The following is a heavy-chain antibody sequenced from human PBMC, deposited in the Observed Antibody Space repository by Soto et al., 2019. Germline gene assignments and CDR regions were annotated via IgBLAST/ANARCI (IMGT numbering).Heavy chain of an antibody. J-gene: IGHJ4*02. V-gene: IGHV4-61*01. CDR2: IYYSGST. CDR3: AREDRRPYYYDSSGYYHD. D-gene: IGHD3-22*01. Sequence: PSETLSLTCTVSGGSVSSGSYYWSWIRQPPGKGLEWIGYIYYSGSTNYNPSLKSRVTISVDTSKNQFSLKLSSVTAADTAVYYCAREDRRPYYYDSSGYYHDWGQGNLVTFSS. CDR1: GGSVSSGSYY.